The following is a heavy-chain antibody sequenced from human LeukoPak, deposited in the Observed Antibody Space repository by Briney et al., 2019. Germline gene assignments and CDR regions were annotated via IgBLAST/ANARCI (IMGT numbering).Heavy chain of an antibody. Sequence: SETLSLTCTVSGGSISSYYWSWIRQPPGKGLEWIGYIYYSGSTSYNPSLRSRVTISVDTSKSQFSLKLSSVIAADTAVYYCARRTYSSGFDYIDYWGQGTLVTVSS. J-gene: IGHJ4*02. V-gene: IGHV4-59*08. CDR2: IYYSGST. D-gene: IGHD6-19*01. CDR1: GGSISSYY. CDR3: ARRTYSSGFDYIDY.